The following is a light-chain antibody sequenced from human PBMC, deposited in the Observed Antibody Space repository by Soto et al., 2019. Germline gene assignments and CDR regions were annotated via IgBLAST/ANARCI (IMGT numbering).Light chain of an antibody. CDR3: QQYNNWPLYT. Sequence: EIVMTQSPATLSLSPGERATLSCRASQSVSSNLAWYQQKPGQAPRLLIYGASTRATGIPARFSGSGSGTEFTLTISSLQSEDFAVYYWQQYNNWPLYTFGQGTKLEIK. V-gene: IGKV3-15*01. CDR1: QSVSSN. CDR2: GAS. J-gene: IGKJ2*01.